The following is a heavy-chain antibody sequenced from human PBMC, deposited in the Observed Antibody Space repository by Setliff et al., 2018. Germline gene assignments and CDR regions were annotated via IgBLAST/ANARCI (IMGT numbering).Heavy chain of an antibody. CDR1: GDSISRSTYY. D-gene: IGHD1-26*01. CDR3: AMWQLGWFDP. Sequence: SETLSLTCTVSGDSISRSTYYWGWIRQSPGKGLDWIGTVDHSGNTFYNPSLKSRVTISVDTSKNQVSLKLSSVTAADTAVYYCAMWQLGWFDPWGQGTLVTVSS. V-gene: IGHV4-39*07. CDR2: VDHSGNT. J-gene: IGHJ5*02.